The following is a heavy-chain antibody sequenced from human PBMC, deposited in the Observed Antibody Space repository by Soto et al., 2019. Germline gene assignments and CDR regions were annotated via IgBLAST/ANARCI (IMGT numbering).Heavy chain of an antibody. CDR1: GFTFRSYG. D-gene: IGHD6-19*01. CDR3: ARDHGYSSDWFDP. J-gene: IGHJ5*02. CDR2: INSDGSST. V-gene: IGHV3-74*01. Sequence: GGSQRLSCAASGFTFRSYGRHWVRQAPGKGLVWVSRINSDGSSTSYADSVKGRFTISRDNAKNTLYLQMNSLRAEDTAVYYCARDHGYSSDWFDPWGQGTLVTVSS.